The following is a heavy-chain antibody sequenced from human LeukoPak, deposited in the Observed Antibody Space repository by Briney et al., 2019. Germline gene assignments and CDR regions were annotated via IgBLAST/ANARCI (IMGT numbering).Heavy chain of an antibody. CDR1: GYSIGSGYY. CDR3: ARGPTRGYYYYMDV. Sequence: SETLSLTCTVSGYSIGSGYYWGWIRQPPGKGLEWIGSIYHSGSTYYNPSLKSRVTISVDTSKNQFSLKLSSVTAADTAVYYCARGPTRGYYYYMDVWGKGTTVTVSS. V-gene: IGHV4-38-2*02. J-gene: IGHJ6*03. CDR2: IYHSGST.